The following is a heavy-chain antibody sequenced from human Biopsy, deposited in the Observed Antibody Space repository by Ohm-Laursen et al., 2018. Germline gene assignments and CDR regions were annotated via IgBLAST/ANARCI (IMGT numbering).Heavy chain of an antibody. D-gene: IGHD3-22*01. V-gene: IGHV4-59*01. CDR2: VHYTGIT. CDR1: GDSISSYY. CDR3: ARDRGYYSDRTVPGYFDL. J-gene: IGHJ2*01. Sequence: SETLSLTCTVSGDSISSYYWGWIRQPPGKGLEWIGYVHYTGITDCNRSLQSRVTISVDTSKNHFSLRLRSVTPADTAIYYCARDRGYYSDRTVPGYFDLWGRGTLVTVSS.